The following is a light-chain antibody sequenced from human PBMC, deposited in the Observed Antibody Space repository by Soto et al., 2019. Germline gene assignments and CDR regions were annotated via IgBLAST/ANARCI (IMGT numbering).Light chain of an antibody. V-gene: IGKV1-39*01. J-gene: IGKJ1*01. CDR3: QPSYSTQT. CDR1: QSISSY. CDR2: AAS. Sequence: DIQMTQSPSSLSASVGDRVTITCRASQSISSYLNWYQQKPGKAPKLLIYAASSLQSGVPSRFSGSGSGTDFTLTLSSLQPEDFATYYYQPSYSTQTFRQGTKVEIK.